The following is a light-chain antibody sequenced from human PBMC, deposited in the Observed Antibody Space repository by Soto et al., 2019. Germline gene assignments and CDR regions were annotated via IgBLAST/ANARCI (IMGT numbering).Light chain of an antibody. CDR3: QQRSNWPVT. J-gene: IGKJ1*01. CDR1: QSVSSY. V-gene: IGKV3-11*01. CDR2: DAS. Sequence: EIVLTQSPGTLSLSPGERATLSCRASQSVSSYLAWYQQKPGQAPRLLIYDASTRATGISARFSGSGSGTDFTLTISSLEPEDFAMYYCQQRSNWPVTFGQATTVEVK.